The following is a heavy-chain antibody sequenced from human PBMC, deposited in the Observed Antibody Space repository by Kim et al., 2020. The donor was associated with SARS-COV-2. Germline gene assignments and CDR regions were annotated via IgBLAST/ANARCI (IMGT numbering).Heavy chain of an antibody. V-gene: IGHV4-34*01. CDR2: INHSGST. D-gene: IGHD6-13*01. CDR1: GGSFSGYY. J-gene: IGHJ4*02. CDR3: ARGQSGQQLHQDY. Sequence: SETLSLTCAVYGGSFSGYYWSWIRQPPGKGLEWIGEINHSGSTNYNPSLKSRVTISVDTSKNQFSLKLSSVTATDTAVYYCARGQSGQQLHQDYWGQGTLVTVSS.